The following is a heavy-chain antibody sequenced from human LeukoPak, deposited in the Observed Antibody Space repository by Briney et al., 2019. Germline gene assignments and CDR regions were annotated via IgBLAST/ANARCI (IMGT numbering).Heavy chain of an antibody. V-gene: IGHV2-5*02. Sequence: SGPTLVKPTQTLTLTCTFSGFSLSTSGVGVGWIRQPPGKALEWLALIYWDDDKRYSPSLKSRLTITKDTSKNQVVPTMTNMDPVDTATYYCARRISPYCSSTSCYAWFDPWGQGTLVTVSS. CDR2: IYWDDDK. D-gene: IGHD2-2*01. CDR3: ARRISPYCSSTSCYAWFDP. J-gene: IGHJ5*02. CDR1: GFSLSTSGVG.